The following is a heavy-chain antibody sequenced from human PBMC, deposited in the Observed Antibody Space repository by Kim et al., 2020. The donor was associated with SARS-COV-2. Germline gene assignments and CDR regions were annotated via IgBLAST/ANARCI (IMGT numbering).Heavy chain of an antibody. CDR1: GFTFADSV. Sequence: GGSLRLSCAASGFTFADSVIHWVRQAPGQGLEWVALVSGYGGTTYYADSVKGRFTISRDNSKDSLYLQMNSLRTDDTAFYYCSKASGWLPRYCGQGTLVTVHS. D-gene: IGHD6-19*01. CDR2: VSGYGGTT. J-gene: IGHJ4*02. CDR3: SKASGWLPRY. V-gene: IGHV3-43*02.